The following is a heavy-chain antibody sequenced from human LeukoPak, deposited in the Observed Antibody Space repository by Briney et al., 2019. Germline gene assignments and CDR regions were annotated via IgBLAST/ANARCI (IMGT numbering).Heavy chain of an antibody. Sequence: SETLSLTCTVSGGSISSYYWSWIRQPPGKGLEWIGYIYYSGSTNYNPSLKSRVTISVDTSKNQFSLKLSSVTAADTAVYYCARMGSAHYYYYGMDVWGQGTTVTVSS. D-gene: IGHD3-10*01. CDR3: ARMGSAHYYYYGMDV. J-gene: IGHJ6*02. V-gene: IGHV4-59*08. CDR1: GGSISSYY. CDR2: IYYSGST.